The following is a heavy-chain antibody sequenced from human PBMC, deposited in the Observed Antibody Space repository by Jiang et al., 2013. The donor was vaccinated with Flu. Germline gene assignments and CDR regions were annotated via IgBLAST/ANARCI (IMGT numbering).Heavy chain of an antibody. Sequence: SGAEVKKPGASVKVSCKTSGNTFYMHWVRQAPGQGLEWMAWINPNNGATVYGQKFQGRATVTRDTSISTDYLELSSLRPDDTAVYYCANEGGSNGGDWYGFDIWGQGTMVIVSS. J-gene: IGHJ3*02. V-gene: IGHV1-2*02. D-gene: IGHD2-21*02. CDR1: GNTFY. CDR2: INPNNGAT. CDR3: ANEGGSNGGDWYGFDI.